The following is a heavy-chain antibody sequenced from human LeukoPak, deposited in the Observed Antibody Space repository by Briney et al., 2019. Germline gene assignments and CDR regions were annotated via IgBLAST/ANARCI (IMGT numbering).Heavy chain of an antibody. Sequence: PSDTLSLTCFVWGVSLSSHFWRWLRPPPARGLEWIGYIYYSGSTNYNPSLESRVTISVDTPKNQFSLNLTSVTAADTAVYYCARHYGGGTCPLDYSGQGTLVTVS. D-gene: IGHD3-10*01. CDR2: IYYSGST. CDR1: GVSLSSHF. V-gene: IGHV4-59*07. CDR3: ARHYGGGTCPLDY. J-gene: IGHJ4*02.